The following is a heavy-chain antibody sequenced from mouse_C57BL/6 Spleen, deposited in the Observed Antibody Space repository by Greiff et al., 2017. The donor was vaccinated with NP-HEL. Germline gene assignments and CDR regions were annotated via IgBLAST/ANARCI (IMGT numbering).Heavy chain of an antibody. CDR2: IRSKSNNYAT. Sequence: EVQRVESGGGLVQPKGSLKLSCAASGFSFNTYAMNWVRQAPGKGLEWVARIRSKSNNYATYYADSVKDRFTISRDDSESMLYLQMNNLKTEDTAMYYCVRHGAYYSNPFAYWGQGTLVTVSA. CDR1: GFSFNTYA. CDR3: VRHGAYYSNPFAY. D-gene: IGHD2-5*01. J-gene: IGHJ3*01. V-gene: IGHV10-1*01.